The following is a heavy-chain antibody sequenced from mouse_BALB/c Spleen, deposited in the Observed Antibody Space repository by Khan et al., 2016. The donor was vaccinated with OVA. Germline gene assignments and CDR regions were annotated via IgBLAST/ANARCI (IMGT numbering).Heavy chain of an antibody. J-gene: IGHJ4*01. CDR1: GFSFTSDYA. D-gene: IGHD2-3*01. CDR3: ARDGSRYNYAMDY. CDR2: ISYSGTT. Sequence: EVQLQESGPGLVKPSQSLSLTCTVTGFSFTSDYACNGIRQFPGNKLEWMGYISYSGTTNYNPALKSRIPITQDTSKNQFFLQLKSVTTEDTATYYCARDGSRYNYAMDYWGQGTSVTVSS. V-gene: IGHV3-2*02.